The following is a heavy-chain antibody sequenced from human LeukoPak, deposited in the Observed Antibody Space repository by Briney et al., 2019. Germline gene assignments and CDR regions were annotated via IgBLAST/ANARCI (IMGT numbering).Heavy chain of an antibody. V-gene: IGHV4-30-2*01. Sequence: SETLSLTCTVSGGSISSGGYYWSWIRQPPGKGLEWIGYIYHSGSTYYNPSLKSRVTISVDRSKNQFSLKLSSVTAADTAVYYCARDPGTAMASEDYWGQGTLVTVSS. J-gene: IGHJ4*02. CDR2: IYHSGST. D-gene: IGHD5-18*01. CDR1: GGSISSGGYY. CDR3: ARDPGTAMASEDY.